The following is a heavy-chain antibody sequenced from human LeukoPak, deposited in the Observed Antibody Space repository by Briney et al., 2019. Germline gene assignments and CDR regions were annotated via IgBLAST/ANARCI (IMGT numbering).Heavy chain of an antibody. CDR2: IHYSGSI. J-gene: IGHJ4*02. Sequence: RASETLSLTCTVSGGSISSYYWSWIRQPPGKGLEWIGYIHYSGSINYNPSLKSRVTISVDTSKNQFSLKLSSVTAADTAVYYCARRWGSTYSSGWYYFDHWGQGTLVTVSS. CDR1: GGSISSYY. V-gene: IGHV4-59*08. CDR3: ARRWGSTYSSGWYYFDH. D-gene: IGHD6-19*01.